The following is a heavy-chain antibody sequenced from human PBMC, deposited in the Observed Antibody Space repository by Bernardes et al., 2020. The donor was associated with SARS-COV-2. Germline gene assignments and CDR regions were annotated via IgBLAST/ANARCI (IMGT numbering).Heavy chain of an antibody. D-gene: IGHD5-18*01. CDR1: GYTFSGYG. Sequence: ASVKVSCKASGYTFSGYGISWVRQAPGQGLEWMGWISGYNGDTNYDQKFQDRLTMTTDTSTTTAYMELRSLTSDDTAVYYCATVVGYSYGGGWFDPWGQGTLVTVSS. J-gene: IGHJ5*02. V-gene: IGHV1-18*01. CDR2: ISGYNGDT. CDR3: ATVVGYSYGGGWFDP.